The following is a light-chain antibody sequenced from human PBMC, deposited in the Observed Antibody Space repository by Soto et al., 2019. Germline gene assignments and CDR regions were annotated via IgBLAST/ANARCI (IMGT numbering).Light chain of an antibody. CDR2: DVS. J-gene: IGLJ1*01. CDR3: SSYTYSNTHA. V-gene: IGLV2-14*01. Sequence: QSVLTQPASVSGSPGQSITISCTGTSSDVGGYNYVSWHQQHPGKVPKLIIYDVSSRPSGVSIRFSGSKSGNTASLTISGLQAEDEADYYCSSYTYSNTHAFGSGTKVTVL. CDR1: SSDVGGYNY.